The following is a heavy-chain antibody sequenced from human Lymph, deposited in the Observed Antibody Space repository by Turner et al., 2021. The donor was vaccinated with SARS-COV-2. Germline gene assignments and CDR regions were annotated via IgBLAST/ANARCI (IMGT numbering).Heavy chain of an antibody. CDR3: AREGYCTSTSCYRGQYYYYGMDV. Sequence: QVQLVQSGAEVKKPGASVKVSCKASGHTFTSYGISWVRQAPGQGLEWMGWISVYNGYTNEVQKLQGRVTMTTDTSTSTAYMELRSLRTDDTAVYYCAREGYCTSTSCYRGQYYYYGMDVWGQGTTVTVSS. J-gene: IGHJ6*02. CDR2: ISVYNGYT. V-gene: IGHV1-18*04. D-gene: IGHD2-2*02. CDR1: GHTFTSYG.